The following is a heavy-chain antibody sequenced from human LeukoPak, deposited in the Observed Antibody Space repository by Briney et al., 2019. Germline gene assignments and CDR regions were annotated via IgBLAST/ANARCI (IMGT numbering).Heavy chain of an antibody. CDR3: ARGGDYYDSSGYYDAFDI. D-gene: IGHD3-22*01. J-gene: IGHJ3*02. Sequence: ASVKVSCKASGYTFTGYYMHWVRQAPGQGLEWMGWINPNSGGTNYAQKFQGWVTMTRDTSISTAYMELSRLRSDDTAVYYCARGGDYYDSSGYYDAFDIWGQGTMVTVSS. V-gene: IGHV1-2*04. CDR1: GYTFTGYY. CDR2: INPNSGGT.